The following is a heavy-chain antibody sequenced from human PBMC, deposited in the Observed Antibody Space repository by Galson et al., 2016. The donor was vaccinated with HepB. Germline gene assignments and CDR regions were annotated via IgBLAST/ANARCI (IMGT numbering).Heavy chain of an antibody. CDR1: GGTFTYSNYA. Sequence: SVKVSCKASGGTFTYSNYAISWVRQAPGQGLEWMGGIITMFGTTTYAQKFQGRVTITADDSTSTVYMELSSLRSQDTAIYYCARAEDGFLEWLLEEWGQGTLVTVSS. J-gene: IGHJ4*02. D-gene: IGHD3-3*01. V-gene: IGHV1-69*13. CDR3: ARAEDGFLEWLLEE. CDR2: IITMFGTT.